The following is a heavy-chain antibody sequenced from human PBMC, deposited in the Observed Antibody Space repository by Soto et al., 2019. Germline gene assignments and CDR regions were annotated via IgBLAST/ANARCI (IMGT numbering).Heavy chain of an antibody. J-gene: IGHJ4*02. CDR3: ALPSCGGDCYSPFDY. D-gene: IGHD2-21*02. CDR2: ISANSGNT. Sequence: ELQLLESGGGFVQPGGSLRLSCTASGFGLSTYAISWVRQAPGKGLEWVSVISANSGNTDYADSVKRRFTISRDKSENTVFLQMNRLRAEDTAVYYCALPSCGGDCYSPFDYWGQGTLVTVSS. CDR1: GFGLSTYA. V-gene: IGHV3-23*01.